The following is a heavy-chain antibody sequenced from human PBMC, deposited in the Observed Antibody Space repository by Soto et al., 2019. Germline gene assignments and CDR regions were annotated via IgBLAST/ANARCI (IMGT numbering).Heavy chain of an antibody. CDR2: IYYSGST. CDR3: ARRTVNIRTFYSGLKTHCFDY. D-gene: IGHD6-19*01. V-gene: IGHV4-39*01. Sequence: QLQLHESGPGLVKPSETLSLTCAVSGDSMSSSDYYWGWIRQPPGKGLEWIGSIYYSGSTYYNPSLQSRVAISDDTSKNQFSLKLKSVTAADTAIYYCARRTVNIRTFYSGLKTHCFDYWGQGAPVTVSS. CDR1: GDSMSSSDYY. J-gene: IGHJ4*02.